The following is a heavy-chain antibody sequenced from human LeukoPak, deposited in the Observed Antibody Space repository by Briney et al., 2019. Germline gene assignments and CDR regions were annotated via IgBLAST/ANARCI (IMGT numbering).Heavy chain of an antibody. CDR1: GYVFNLFG. CDR3: ARDWDLIGVTTTRLDY. Sequence: ASVKVSCKASGYVFNLFGFSWVRQAPGQGLEWVGWISGYNGDTKYAQKIQGRVTLTTDSSASTAYMELRTLRSDDTAIYYCARDWDLIGVTTTRLDYWGQGTLVTVSS. D-gene: IGHD6-19*01. CDR2: ISGYNGDT. V-gene: IGHV1-18*04. J-gene: IGHJ4*02.